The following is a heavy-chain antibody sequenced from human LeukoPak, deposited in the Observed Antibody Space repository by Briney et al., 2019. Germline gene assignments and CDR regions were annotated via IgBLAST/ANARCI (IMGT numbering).Heavy chain of an antibody. CDR1: GYTFTSYG. V-gene: IGHV1-18*01. D-gene: IGHD3-3*01. CDR2: ISAYNGNT. Sequence: ASVKVCCKASGYTFTSYGISWVRQAPGQGLEWMGWISAYNGNTNYAQKLQGRVTMTTDTSTSTAYTELRSLKSDDTAVYYCGRGSDYIDYWGQGTLVTVSS. J-gene: IGHJ4*02. CDR3: GRGSDYIDY.